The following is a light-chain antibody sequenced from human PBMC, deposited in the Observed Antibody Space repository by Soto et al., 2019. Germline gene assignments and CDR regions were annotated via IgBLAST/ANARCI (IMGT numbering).Light chain of an antibody. J-gene: IGKJ2*01. CDR1: QSVSSSY. V-gene: IGKV3-20*01. CDR2: GAS. Sequence: EIVLTQSPGTLSLSPGERATLSCRASQSVSSSYLAWYQQKPGQAPRLLIYGASSRATGIPYRFSGSGSGTEFTLTISRLEPEDFAEYYCQQYGSSTYTFGQGTKLETK. CDR3: QQYGSSTYT.